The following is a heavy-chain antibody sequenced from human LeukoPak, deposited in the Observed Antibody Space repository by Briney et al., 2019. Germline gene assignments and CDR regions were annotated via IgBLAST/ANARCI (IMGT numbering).Heavy chain of an antibody. CDR2: INPSSGST. CDR1: GYTFASLY. Sequence: ASVKVSCKASGYTFASLYMHWVRQAPGQGLEWMGVINPSSGSTTYAQKFQGRLTMTRDTSTSTDYTELTSLRSEDTAVYYCARDGGNSAESFDIWGQGTIVTVSS. V-gene: IGHV1-46*01. CDR3: ARDGGNSAESFDI. J-gene: IGHJ3*02. D-gene: IGHD4-23*01.